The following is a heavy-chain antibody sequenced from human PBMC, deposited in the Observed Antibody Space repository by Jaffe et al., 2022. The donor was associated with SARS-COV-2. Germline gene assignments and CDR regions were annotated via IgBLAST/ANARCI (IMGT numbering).Heavy chain of an antibody. J-gene: IGHJ3*02. V-gene: IGHV1-2*02. CDR3: ARAEPIVVVINDAFDI. Sequence: QVQLVQSGAEVKKPGASVKVSCKASGYTFTGYYMHWVRQAPGQGLEWMGWINPNSGGTNYAQKFQGRVTMTRDTSISTAYMELSRLRSDDTAVYYCARAEPIVVVINDAFDIWGQGTMVTVSS. CDR1: GYTFTGYY. CDR2: INPNSGGT. D-gene: IGHD3-22*01.